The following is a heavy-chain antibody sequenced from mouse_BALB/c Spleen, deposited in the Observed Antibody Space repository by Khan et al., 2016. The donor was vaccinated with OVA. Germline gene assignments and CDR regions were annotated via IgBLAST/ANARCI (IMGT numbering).Heavy chain of an antibody. CDR3: ARKNGSDFDY. Sequence: EVQLQQSGPELVKPGASVKISCKASGYSFTGYFMNWVMQSHGKSLEWIGRINPHIGETLYNQKFKGKATLTVDESSRTAHMELRSLASEDSAVYYCARKNGSDFDYWGQGTTHTVSS. V-gene: IGHV1-20*02. CDR1: GYSFTGYF. CDR2: INPHIGET. J-gene: IGHJ2*01. D-gene: IGHD1-1*01.